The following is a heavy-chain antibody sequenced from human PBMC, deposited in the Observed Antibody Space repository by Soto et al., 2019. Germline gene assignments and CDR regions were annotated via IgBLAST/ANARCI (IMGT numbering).Heavy chain of an antibody. CDR1: GDSVSSNSAA. CDR2: TYYRSKWYN. V-gene: IGHV6-1*01. D-gene: IGHD2-15*01. CDR3: ARDIPALVVAASGEGYYYYYGMDV. Sequence: SQTLSLTCAISGDSVSSNSAAWNWIRQSPSRGLEWLGRTYYRSKWYNDYAVSVKSRITINPDTSKNQFSLQLNSVTPEDTAVYYCARDIPALVVAASGEGYYYYYGMDVWGQGTTVTVSS. J-gene: IGHJ6*02.